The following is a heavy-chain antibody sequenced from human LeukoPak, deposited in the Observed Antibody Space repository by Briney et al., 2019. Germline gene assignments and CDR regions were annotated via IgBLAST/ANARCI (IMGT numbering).Heavy chain of an antibody. CDR1: GYTFTSYY. J-gene: IGHJ4*02. D-gene: IGHD3-22*01. V-gene: IGHV1-46*01. CDR2: INPSGGST. Sequence: GASVTVSCKASGYTFTSYYMHWVRQAPGQGLEWMGIINPSGGSTSYAQKFQGRVTMTRDTSTSTVYMELSSLRSEDTAVYYCARGVHYYDSSAAGDYWGQGTLVTVSS. CDR3: ARGVHYYDSSAAGDY.